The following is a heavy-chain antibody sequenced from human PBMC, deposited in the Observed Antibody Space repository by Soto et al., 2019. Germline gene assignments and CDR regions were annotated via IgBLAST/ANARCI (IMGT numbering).Heavy chain of an antibody. J-gene: IGHJ6*02. V-gene: IGHV3-23*01. CDR3: ASAAREYYYYGMDV. CDR1: GFTFSSYA. Sequence: EVQLLESGGGLVQPGGSLRLSCAASGFTFSSYAMSWVRQAPGKGLEWVSGIRGSGGSTYYADSVKGRFTISRDSSKNMLYLQMNSLRAEDTAVYYCASAAREYYYYGMDVWGQGTTVTVSS. CDR2: IRGSGGST.